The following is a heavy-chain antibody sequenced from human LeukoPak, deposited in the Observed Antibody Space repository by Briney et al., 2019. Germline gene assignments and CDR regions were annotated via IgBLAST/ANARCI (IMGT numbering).Heavy chain of an antibody. Sequence: PSETLSLTCTVSGVSISSYYWSWIRQPPGKGLEWIGYIYYSGSTNYNPSLKSRVTISVDTSKNQFSLKLSSVTAADTAVYYCARGIYCGGDCYSPMYYFDYWGQGTLVTVSS. J-gene: IGHJ4*02. CDR3: ARGIYCGGDCYSPMYYFDY. D-gene: IGHD2-21*02. V-gene: IGHV4-59*01. CDR1: GVSISSYY. CDR2: IYYSGST.